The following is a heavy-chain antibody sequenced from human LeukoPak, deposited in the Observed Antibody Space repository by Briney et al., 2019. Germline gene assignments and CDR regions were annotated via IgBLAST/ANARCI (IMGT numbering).Heavy chain of an antibody. CDR3: TRRGVFGVLIAFDY. Sequence: GGSLRLSCTGSGFTFGDYAMSWVRQAPGKGPEWVGFMRSKAYGGTTEYAASVKGRFTISRDDSKSIAYLQMNSLKTEDTAVYYCTRRGVFGVLIAFDYWGQGTLVTVSS. CDR1: GFTFGDYA. D-gene: IGHD3-3*01. CDR2: MRSKAYGGTT. J-gene: IGHJ4*02. V-gene: IGHV3-49*04.